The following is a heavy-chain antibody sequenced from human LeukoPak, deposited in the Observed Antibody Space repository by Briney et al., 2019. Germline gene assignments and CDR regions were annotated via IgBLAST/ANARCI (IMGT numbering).Heavy chain of an antibody. CDR2: IYDSGST. CDR1: GGSIRSSYYY. CDR3: ARRTLTGEFDY. Sequence: PSETLSLTCTVSGGSIRSSYYYWGWIRQPPGKGLEWIGSIYDSGSTNYNPSLKSRVTISVDKSKNQFSLKLSSVTAADTAVYLCARRTLTGEFDYWGQGTLVTVSS. V-gene: IGHV4-39*07. D-gene: IGHD7-27*01. J-gene: IGHJ4*02.